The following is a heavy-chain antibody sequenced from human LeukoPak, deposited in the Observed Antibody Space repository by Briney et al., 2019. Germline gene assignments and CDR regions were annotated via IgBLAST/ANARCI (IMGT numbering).Heavy chain of an antibody. V-gene: IGHV3-21*01. D-gene: IGHD6-19*01. J-gene: IGHJ4*02. CDR3: ARDPSYGSGTY. CDR1: GFTFSSLS. Sequence: GGSLRLSCAASGFTFSSLSMNWVRQAPGKGLEWVSSISSSSSHIYYADSVKGRFTISRDNAKNSLYLQMNSLRAEDTAVYYCARDPSYGSGTYWGQGTLVTVSS. CDR2: ISSSSSHI.